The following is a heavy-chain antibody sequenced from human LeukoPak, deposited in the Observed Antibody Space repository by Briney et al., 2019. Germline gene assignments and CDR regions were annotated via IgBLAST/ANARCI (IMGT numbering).Heavy chain of an antibody. D-gene: IGHD6-19*01. J-gene: IGHJ4*02. CDR3: ARDRTRSYSSGWPTRNGMLPDY. CDR2: ISAYNGNT. CDR1: GYTFTSYG. V-gene: IGHV1-18*01. Sequence: ASVKVSCTASGYTFTSYGISWVRQAPGQGLEWMGWISAYNGNTNYAQKLQGRVTMTTDTSTSTAYMELRSLRSDDTAVYYCARDRTRSYSSGWPTRNGMLPDYWGQGTLVTVSS.